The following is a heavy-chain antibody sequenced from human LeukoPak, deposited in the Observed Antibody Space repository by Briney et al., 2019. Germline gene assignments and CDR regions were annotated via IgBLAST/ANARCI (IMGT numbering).Heavy chain of an antibody. V-gene: IGHV4-4*07. D-gene: IGHD3-22*01. CDR3: ARDGLYSNGYSYFDY. CDR1: GFSVKTYH. CDR2: FHASGTT. J-gene: IGHJ4*02. Sequence: SDTQTLICTLSGFSVKTYHGIWMPQSAGKGLVWIGRFHASGTTNYNPSLESRVTMSVDTSKNQLYLMLTSATAADTAVYYCARDGLYSNGYSYFDYWGQGTLVTVSS.